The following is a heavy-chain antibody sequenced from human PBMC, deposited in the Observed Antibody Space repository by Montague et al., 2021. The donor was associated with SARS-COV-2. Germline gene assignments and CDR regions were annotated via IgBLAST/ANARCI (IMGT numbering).Heavy chain of an antibody. D-gene: IGHD3-16*01. CDR1: GDSFSTDNW. CDR2: IYHTGST. CDR3: ARKGGARSGLAY. Sequence: SETLSLTCVVYGDSFSTDNWWTLVRLPPGKGLEWVGEIYHTGSTNYKPSLKGRVSMSVAKSWNQFSLRLTSVTAADTAIYYCARKGGARSGLAYWGQGTMVTVSS. V-gene: IGHV4-4*02. J-gene: IGHJ4*02.